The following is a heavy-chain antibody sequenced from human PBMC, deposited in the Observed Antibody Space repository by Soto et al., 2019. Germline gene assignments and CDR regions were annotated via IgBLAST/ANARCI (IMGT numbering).Heavy chain of an antibody. V-gene: IGHV1-18*01. D-gene: IGHD3-3*01. Sequence: ASVKVSCKASGYTFTSYGISWVRQAPGQGLEWMGWISAYNGNTNYAQKLQGRVTMTTDTSTSTAYMELRSLRSDDTAVYYCARAPLYYDFWSGSLPQDYWGQGSLVTVSS. CDR3: ARAPLYYDFWSGSLPQDY. CDR2: ISAYNGNT. J-gene: IGHJ4*02. CDR1: GYTFTSYG.